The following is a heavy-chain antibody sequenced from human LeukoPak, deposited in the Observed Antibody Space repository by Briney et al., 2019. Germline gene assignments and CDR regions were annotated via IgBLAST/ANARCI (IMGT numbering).Heavy chain of an antibody. CDR3: ARDATVTSHPFDY. Sequence: GGSLRLSCSASGFTFSIYSMSWVRQAPGKGLEWVSYISSSSYIYYADSVKGRFTISRDNAKNSLYLQMNSLRAEDTAVYYCARDATVTSHPFDYWGQGTLVTVSS. D-gene: IGHD4-17*01. CDR2: ISSSSYI. V-gene: IGHV3-21*05. J-gene: IGHJ4*02. CDR1: GFTFSIYS.